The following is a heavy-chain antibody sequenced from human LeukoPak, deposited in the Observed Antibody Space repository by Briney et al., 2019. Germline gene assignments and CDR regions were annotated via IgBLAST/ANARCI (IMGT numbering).Heavy chain of an antibody. V-gene: IGHV5-51*01. J-gene: IGHJ4*02. D-gene: IGHD3-22*01. Sequence: GESLKISCKGSGYSFTNYYIGWVRQMPGKGLEWMGIINPHDSNTKYSPSFQGHVTISADKSISTAYLQWSSLQASDTAMSYCARQSIFSDSTVYYGLWGQGSLVTVSS. CDR2: INPHDSNT. CDR1: GYSFTNYY. CDR3: ARQSIFSDSTVYYGL.